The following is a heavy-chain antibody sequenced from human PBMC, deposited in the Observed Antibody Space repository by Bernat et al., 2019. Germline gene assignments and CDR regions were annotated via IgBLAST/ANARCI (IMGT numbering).Heavy chain of an antibody. V-gene: IGHV3-74*01. D-gene: IGHD1-26*01. CDR3: AKEWGWELPYYFDY. Sequence: EVQLVESGGGLVQPGGSLRLSCAASGFTFSSYWMHWVRQAPGKGLVWVSRINSDGSSTSYADSVKGRFTISRDNAKNTLYLQMNSLRAEDTAVYYCAKEWGWELPYYFDYWGQGTLVTVSS. CDR1: GFTFSSYW. CDR2: INSDGSST. J-gene: IGHJ4*02.